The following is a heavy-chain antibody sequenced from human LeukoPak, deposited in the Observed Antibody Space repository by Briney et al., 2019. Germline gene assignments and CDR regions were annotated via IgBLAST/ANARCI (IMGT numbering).Heavy chain of an antibody. CDR1: GYTFTDYY. CDR3: AIEFATVVVSAVISAFDI. D-gene: IGHD2-2*02. V-gene: IGHV1-2*02. CDR2: INPNSGGT. Sequence: RASVKVSCKASGYTFTDYYMHWVRQAPGQGLEWMGWINPNSGGTNYAQKFQGRVTMTRDTSIRTAYMELSRLRSDDTAVYYCAIEFATVVVSAVISAFDIWGQGTMVTVSS. J-gene: IGHJ3*02.